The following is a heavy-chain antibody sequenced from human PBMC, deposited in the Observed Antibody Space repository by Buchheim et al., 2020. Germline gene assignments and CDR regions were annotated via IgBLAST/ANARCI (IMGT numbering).Heavy chain of an antibody. CDR3: ARTQLERRWGLKGGFGS. V-gene: IGHV4-31*03. CDR1: GGPVSITGHF. D-gene: IGHD1-1*01. J-gene: IGHJ5*01. CDR2: IYYSGTT. Sequence: QVQLHESGPRLVKSSETLSLTCTVSGGPVSITGHFWSWIRQRPGQGLEWIGYIYYSGTTYYNPSLKSRVTLSIDTSKNQFFLTLNSVTVADTAVYYCARTQLERRWGLKGGFGSWGQGTL.